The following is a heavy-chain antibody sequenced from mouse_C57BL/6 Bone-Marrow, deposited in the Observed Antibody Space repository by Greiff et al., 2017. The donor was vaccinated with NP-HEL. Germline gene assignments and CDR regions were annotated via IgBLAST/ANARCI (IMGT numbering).Heavy chain of an antibody. CDR2: IHPNSGST. J-gene: IGHJ2*01. CDR3: ARVYYGSRPGY. CDR1: GYTFTSYW. D-gene: IGHD1-1*01. Sequence: QVQLQQPGAELVKPGASVKLSCKASGYTFTSYWMHWVKQRPGQGLEWIGMIHPNSGSTNYNEKFKSKATLTVDKSSSTAYMQLSSLTSEDSAVYYCARVYYGSRPGYWGQGTTLTVSS. V-gene: IGHV1-64*01.